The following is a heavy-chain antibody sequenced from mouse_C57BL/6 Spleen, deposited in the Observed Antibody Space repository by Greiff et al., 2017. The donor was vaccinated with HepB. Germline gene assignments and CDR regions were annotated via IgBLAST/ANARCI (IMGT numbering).Heavy chain of an antibody. J-gene: IGHJ2*01. CDR1: GFTFSSYA. D-gene: IGHD1-1*01. CDR2: ISDGGSYT. Sequence: EVKLMESGGGLVKPGGSLKLSCAASGFTFSSYAMSWVRQTPEKRLEWVATISDGGSYTYYPDNVKGRFTISRDNAKNNLYLQMSHLKSEDTAMYYCARDTDLWGQGTTLTVSS. CDR3: ARDTDL. V-gene: IGHV5-4*01.